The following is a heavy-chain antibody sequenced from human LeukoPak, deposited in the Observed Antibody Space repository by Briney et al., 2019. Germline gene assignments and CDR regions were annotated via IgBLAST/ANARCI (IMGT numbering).Heavy chain of an antibody. J-gene: IGHJ3*01. D-gene: IGHD3-22*01. CDR3: ATWHNYYESSGLAFDV. CDR2: IIPVRGLT. Sequence: SVKVSCKTSGGTYSNYAISWVRQAPGQGPDWMGRIIPVRGLTNYAQKFQGRVTITADTSSSTVYMELSSLTSDDTAMYYCATWHNYYESSGLAFDVWGQGTMVTVSS. CDR1: GGTYSNYA. V-gene: IGHV1-69*04.